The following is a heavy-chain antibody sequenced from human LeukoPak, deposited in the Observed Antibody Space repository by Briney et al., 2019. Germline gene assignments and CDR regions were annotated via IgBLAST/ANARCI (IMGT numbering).Heavy chain of an antibody. CDR2: INYSGNT. D-gene: IGHD4-17*01. V-gene: IGHV4-59*01. Sequence: PSETLSLTCPVSGDSISSYYWSWIRQPPGKGLEWMGYINYSGNTNYNPSLKSRVTISVATSKNQFSLRLTSVTAADTAVYYCAREGRQDYVYFDCWGQGTLVTVSS. CDR1: GDSISSYY. J-gene: IGHJ4*02. CDR3: AREGRQDYVYFDC.